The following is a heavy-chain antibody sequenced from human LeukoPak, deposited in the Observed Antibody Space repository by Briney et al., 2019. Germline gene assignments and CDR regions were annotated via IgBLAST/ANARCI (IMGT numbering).Heavy chain of an antibody. J-gene: IGHJ6*04. CDR1: GGSISSSSYY. Sequence: SETLSLTCTVSGGSISSSSYYWGWIRQPPGKGLEWIGSMYYSGITYYNPSLKSRVTISVDTSKNQFSLKLSSVTAADTAVYYCARDGIAVGMDVWGKGTTVTISS. CDR2: MYYSGIT. V-gene: IGHV4-39*07. CDR3: ARDGIAVGMDV. D-gene: IGHD6-19*01.